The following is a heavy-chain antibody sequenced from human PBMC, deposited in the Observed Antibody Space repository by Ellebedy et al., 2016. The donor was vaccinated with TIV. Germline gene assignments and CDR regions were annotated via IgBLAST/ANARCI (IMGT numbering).Heavy chain of an antibody. D-gene: IGHD1-26*01. V-gene: IGHV3-23*01. CDR2: ISSNGGGT. Sequence: PGGSLRLSCAASGFTFDNYAMSWVRQAPEKGLGWVSSISSNGGGTFYADSGKGRFTISRDNSKNTLYLQMNGLRAEDTAVYYCAKDRIVGARKFDDWGQGTLVTVSS. CDR3: AKDRIVGARKFDD. J-gene: IGHJ4*02. CDR1: GFTFDNYA.